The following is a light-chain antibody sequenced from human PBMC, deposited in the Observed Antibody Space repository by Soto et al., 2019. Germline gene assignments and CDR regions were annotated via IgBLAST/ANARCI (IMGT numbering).Light chain of an antibody. Sequence: DIQMTQFPSALSASVPDRLTITWLASQSVRDWLAWYQQKLGKVPKFVIYTASGLQSGVPIRFSGSGSGTDFTLTISSLQPEDFATYYCQQGYSTPRTFGQGTKVDI. CDR2: TAS. J-gene: IGKJ1*01. CDR1: QSVRDW. V-gene: IGKV1-39*01. CDR3: QQGYSTPRT.